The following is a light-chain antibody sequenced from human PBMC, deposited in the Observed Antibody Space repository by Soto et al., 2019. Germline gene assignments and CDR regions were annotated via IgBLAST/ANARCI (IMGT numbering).Light chain of an antibody. V-gene: IGKV3-15*01. CDR3: QQYDKWPRT. Sequence: EIVMTQSPATLSVSPGERATLSCRASQSVSSNLAWYQQKPGQAPRLLIYGASTRATGIPARFSGSGSGTEFTLTISNLRSEDFAVYHCQQYDKWPRTFGQGTKVDIK. CDR1: QSVSSN. CDR2: GAS. J-gene: IGKJ1*01.